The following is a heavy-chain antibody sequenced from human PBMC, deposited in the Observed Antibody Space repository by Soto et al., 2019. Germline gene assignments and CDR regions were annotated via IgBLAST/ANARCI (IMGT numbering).Heavy chain of an antibody. CDR3: ARDNGGDWGVGAFDI. J-gene: IGHJ3*02. CDR2: MSSSSGTI. V-gene: IGHV3-48*01. CDR1: GFTLRSYS. D-gene: IGHD2-21*02. Sequence: EEQLVESGGGLVQPGGSLRLSCAASGFTLRSYSMNWVRQAPGKGLEWVSYMSSSSGTIYYADSVKGRFTISRDNAKNSLYLDMNSLRAEDTAVYFCARDNGGDWGVGAFDIWGQGTMVTVSS.